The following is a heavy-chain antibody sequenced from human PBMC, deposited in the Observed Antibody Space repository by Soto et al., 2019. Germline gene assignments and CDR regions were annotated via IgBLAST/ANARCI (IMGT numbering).Heavy chain of an antibody. J-gene: IGHJ4*02. CDR2: LYHTGST. CDR3: PRGTGAYYTHIEN. Sequence: SETMSLTCSVSGDSISSGGSSWSWIRQTPGKGLEWIGYLYHTGSTFYNPSLKSRVTISGDRSKNQFSLKLSSVTAADTAGYYCPRGTGAYYTHIENRGQGTLVT. CDR1: GDSISSGGSS. D-gene: IGHD2-21*01. V-gene: IGHV4-30-2*01.